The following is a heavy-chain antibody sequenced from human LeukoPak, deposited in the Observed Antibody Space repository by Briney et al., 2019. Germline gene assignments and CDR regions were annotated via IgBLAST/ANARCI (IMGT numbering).Heavy chain of an antibody. Sequence: PGGSLRLSCAASGFTFGTYAMSWVRQAPGKGLEWVSTISGSGGRTYYADSVKGRFTISRDKSKNTLYLQMNRLRAEDTAVYNCAKDYSGSYYALDYWGQGTLVTVS. J-gene: IGHJ4*02. V-gene: IGHV3-23*01. CDR1: GFTFGTYA. CDR3: AKDYSGSYYALDY. D-gene: IGHD1-26*01. CDR2: ISGSGGRT.